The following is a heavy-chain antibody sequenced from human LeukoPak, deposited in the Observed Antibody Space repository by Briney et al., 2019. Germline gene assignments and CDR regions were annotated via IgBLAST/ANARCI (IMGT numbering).Heavy chain of an antibody. V-gene: IGHV1-8*01. CDR1: GYTFTSYD. CDR2: MNPNSGNT. D-gene: IGHD2-15*01. CDR3: ARGVDGRNYYYYMDV. J-gene: IGHJ6*03. Sequence: ASVKVSCKASGYTFTSYDINWVRQATGQGLEWMGWMNPNSGNTGYAQKFQGRVTITADESTSTAYMELSSLRSEDTAVYYCARGVDGRNYYYYMDVWGKGTTVTVSS.